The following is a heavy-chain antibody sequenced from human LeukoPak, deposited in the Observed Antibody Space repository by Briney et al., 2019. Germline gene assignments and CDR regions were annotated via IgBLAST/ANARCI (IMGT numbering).Heavy chain of an antibody. Sequence: GGSLRLSCAASGFTFSAYTMNWVRHAPGKGLEWVSSIKASDNYIYYAASVAGRFNISTDAAQNSLYLQMDSLRAEDTATYYCARSRSMSKNDKNLRYWGQGTLVTVSS. CDR3: ARSRSMSKNDKNLRY. CDR1: GFTFSAYT. CDR2: IKASDNYI. D-gene: IGHD1-26*01. V-gene: IGHV3-21*01. J-gene: IGHJ4*02.